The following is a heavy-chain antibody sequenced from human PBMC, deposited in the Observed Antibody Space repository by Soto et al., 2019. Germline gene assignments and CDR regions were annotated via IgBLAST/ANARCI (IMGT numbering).Heavy chain of an antibody. J-gene: IGHJ4*02. V-gene: IGHV3-21*01. D-gene: IGHD2-2*02. CDR3: AREIVVVPAAIPERYFDY. CDR2: ISSSSSYI. Sequence: NPGGSLRLSCAASGFTFSSYSMNWVRQAPGKGLEWVSSISSSSSYIYYADSVKGRFTISRDNAKNPLYLQMNSLRAEDTAVYYCAREIVVVPAAIPERYFDYWGQGTLVTVSS. CDR1: GFTFSSYS.